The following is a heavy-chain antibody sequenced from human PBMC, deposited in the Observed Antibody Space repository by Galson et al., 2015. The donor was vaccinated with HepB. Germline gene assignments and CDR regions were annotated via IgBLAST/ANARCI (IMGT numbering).Heavy chain of an antibody. Sequence: SVKVSCKAPGYTFTTYAMHWVRQAPGQRLEWMGWINAGNGNTKYSQKFQGRVTITRDTSASTAYMEPSSLRSEDTAVYYCARGDDSGSSGYYYSWFDPWGQGTLVTVSS. CDR3: ARGDDSGSSGYYYSWFDP. CDR1: GYTFTTYA. CDR2: INAGNGNT. J-gene: IGHJ5*02. D-gene: IGHD3-22*01. V-gene: IGHV1-3*01.